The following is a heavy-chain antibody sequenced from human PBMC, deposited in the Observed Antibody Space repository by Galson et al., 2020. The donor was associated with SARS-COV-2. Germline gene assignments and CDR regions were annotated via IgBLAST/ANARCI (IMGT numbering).Heavy chain of an antibody. CDR3: AGRSRRTSAADECDY. Sequence: GESLKISCTASGFTVDNNYMSWVRQAPGQGLQWLSVIYSGGQTYYADSVKGRFTISRDNSKNILYLQINSLRAEDTAVYYCAGRSRRTSAADECDYWGQGTLVTVSS. CDR1: GFTVDNNY. J-gene: IGHJ4*02. V-gene: IGHV3-53*01. D-gene: IGHD6-13*01. CDR2: IYSGGQT.